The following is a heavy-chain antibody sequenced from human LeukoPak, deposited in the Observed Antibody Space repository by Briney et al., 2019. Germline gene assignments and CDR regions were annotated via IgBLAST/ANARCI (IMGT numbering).Heavy chain of an antibody. D-gene: IGHD4-23*01. V-gene: IGHV4-34*01. J-gene: IGHJ5*02. CDR3: ARVVTTVVTGINWFDP. CDR2: INHSGST. CDR1: GGSFSGYY. Sequence: PSETLSLTCAVYGGSFSGYYWSWIRQPPGKGLEWIGEINHSGSTNYNPSLKSRVTISVDTSKNQFSLKLSSVTAADTAVYYCARVVTTVVTGINWFDPWGQGTLVTVSS.